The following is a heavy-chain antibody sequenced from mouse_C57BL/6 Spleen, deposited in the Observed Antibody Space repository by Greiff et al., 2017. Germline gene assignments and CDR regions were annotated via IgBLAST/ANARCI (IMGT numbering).Heavy chain of an antibody. J-gene: IGHJ3*02. D-gene: IGHD2-2*01. CDR2: IDPANGHT. Sequence: EVKVVESVAELVRPGASVKLSCTASGFYIKNSYMHWVKQRPEQGLEWIGRIDPANGHTKYAPKFKGKAIITADPSSNTAYLQLRRLTSEYTAIHYYARSPLIYYGDDEWGRGTVVTVSA. V-gene: IGHV14-3*01. CDR1: GFYIKNSY. CDR3: ARSPLIYYGDDE.